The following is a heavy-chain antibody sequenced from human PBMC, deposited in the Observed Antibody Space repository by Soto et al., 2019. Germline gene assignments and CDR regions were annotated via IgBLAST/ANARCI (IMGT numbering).Heavy chain of an antibody. J-gene: IGHJ5*01. CDR3: ARIPVDTYMIYWSDP. V-gene: IGHV4-61*01. D-gene: IGHD5-18*01. Sequence: PSETLSLTCTVSGDSVTSGNYYWIWIRQPPGKGLEWIGYIYYSGNTNYSPSLKNRVTISLDTSKNQFSLNLNSVTAADTAVYYCARIPVDTYMIYWSDPWGQGTLVTVSS. CDR1: GDSVTSGNYY. CDR2: IYYSGNT.